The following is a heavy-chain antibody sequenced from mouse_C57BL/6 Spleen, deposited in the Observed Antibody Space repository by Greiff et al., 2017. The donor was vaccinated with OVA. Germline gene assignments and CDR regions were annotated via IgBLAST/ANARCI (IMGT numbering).Heavy chain of an antibody. CDR1: GYAFSSSW. CDR2: IYPGDGDT. J-gene: IGHJ2*01. CDR3: ASLGGGFDY. Sequence: VQLQQSGPELVKPGASVKISCKASGYAFSSSWMNWVKQRPGKGLEWIGRIYPGDGDTNYNGKFKGKATLTADKSSSTAYMQLSSLTSEDSAVYFCASLGGGFDYWGQGTTLTVSS. D-gene: IGHD2-10*02. V-gene: IGHV1-82*01.